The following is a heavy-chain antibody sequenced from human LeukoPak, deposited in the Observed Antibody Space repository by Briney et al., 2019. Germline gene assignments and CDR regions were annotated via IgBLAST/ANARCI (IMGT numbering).Heavy chain of an antibody. D-gene: IGHD3-16*02. V-gene: IGHV3-23*01. CDR1: GFTFSTYA. J-gene: IGHJ6*03. Sequence: GGSLRLSCAASGFTFSTYAMSWVRQAPGKGLEWVSGIRGSGDSTYYADSVEGRFTISRDNSKNTLYLQMNSLRAEDTAVFYCAKAGSTGHDYVWGSYRYSLYYYYYMDVWGKGTTVTVSS. CDR2: IRGSGDST. CDR3: AKAGSTGHDYVWGSYRYSLYYYYYMDV.